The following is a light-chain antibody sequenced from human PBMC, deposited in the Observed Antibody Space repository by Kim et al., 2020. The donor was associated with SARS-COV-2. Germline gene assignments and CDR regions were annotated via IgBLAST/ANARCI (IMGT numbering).Light chain of an antibody. V-gene: IGLV3-19*01. CDR1: SLRSYY. J-gene: IGLJ2*01. Sequence: SSELTQDPAVSVALGQTVRITCQGDSLRSYYATWYQQKPGQAPKVVIYGNDHRPSGVPDRFSGSSSGNTAYLTITGTQAGDEADYYCNSRDSNDYVVFGG. CDR2: GND. CDR3: NSRDSNDYVV.